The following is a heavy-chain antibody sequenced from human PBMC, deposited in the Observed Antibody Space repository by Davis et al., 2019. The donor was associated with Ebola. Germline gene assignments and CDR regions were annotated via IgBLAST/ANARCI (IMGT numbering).Heavy chain of an antibody. CDR3: ATADYYYYGMDV. V-gene: IGHV4-34*01. J-gene: IGHJ6*02. D-gene: IGHD6-19*01. CDR1: GGSISSYY. CDR2: INHSGST. Sequence: SETLSLTCTVSGGSISSYYWSWIRQPPGKGLEWIGEINHSGSTNYNPSLKSRVTISVDTSKNQFPLKLSSVTAADPAVYDCATADYYYYGMDVWGQGTTVTVSS.